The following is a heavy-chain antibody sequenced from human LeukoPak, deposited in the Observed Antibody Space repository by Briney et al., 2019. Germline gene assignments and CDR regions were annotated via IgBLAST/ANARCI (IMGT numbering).Heavy chain of an antibody. CDR1: GYSFTSYW. CDR2: IYPGDSDT. J-gene: IGHJ4*02. D-gene: IGHD6-19*01. V-gene: IGHV5-51*01. CDR3: ARRRLTSSGCLDY. Sequence: GGSLKISCKGSGYSFTSYWIGWVRQMPGKGLEWMGIIYPGDSDTTYSPSFQGQVTISADKSISIVYLQWSSLKASDTAMYYCARRRLTSSGCLDYWGQGTLVTVSS.